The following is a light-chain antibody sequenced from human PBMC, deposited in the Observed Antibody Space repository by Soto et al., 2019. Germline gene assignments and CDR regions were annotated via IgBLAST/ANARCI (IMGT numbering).Light chain of an antibody. J-gene: IGKJ2*01. V-gene: IGKV3-20*01. CDR2: GAS. Sequence: IVMTQSPGALSVSPGERATLSCRASQSVSSSYLAWYQQKPGQAPRLLIYGASSRATGIPDRFSGSGSGTDFTLTISSLQSEDFALYYCHQYNSWPPGTFGQGTKVDIK. CDR3: HQYNSWPPGT. CDR1: QSVSSSY.